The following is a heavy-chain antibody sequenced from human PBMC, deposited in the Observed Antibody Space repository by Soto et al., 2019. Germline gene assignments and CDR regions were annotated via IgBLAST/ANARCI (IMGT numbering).Heavy chain of an antibody. J-gene: IGHJ3*02. V-gene: IGHV3-48*02. Sequence: GGSLRLSCAASGFTFSSYSMNWVRQAPGKGLEWVSYISSSSSTIYYADSVKGRFTISRDNAKNPLYLQMNSLRDEDTAVYYCARDSPTDYYDSSGPPASYAFDIWGQGTMVTVSS. D-gene: IGHD3-22*01. CDR1: GFTFSSYS. CDR3: ARDSPTDYYDSSGPPASYAFDI. CDR2: ISSSSSTI.